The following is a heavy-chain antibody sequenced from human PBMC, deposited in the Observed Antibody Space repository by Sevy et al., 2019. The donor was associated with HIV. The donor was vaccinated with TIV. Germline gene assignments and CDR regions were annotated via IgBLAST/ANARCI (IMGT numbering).Heavy chain of an antibody. CDR1: GFTFSSYS. J-gene: IGHJ4*02. D-gene: IGHD7-27*01. CDR2: ISSSSSYI. Sequence: GSLRLSCAASGFTFSSYSMNWVRQAPGKGLEWVSSISSSSSYIYYADSVKGRFTISRDNAKNSLYLQMNSLRAEDTAVYYCARDHGWGKYYFDYWGQGTLVTVSS. CDR3: ARDHGWGKYYFDY. V-gene: IGHV3-21*01.